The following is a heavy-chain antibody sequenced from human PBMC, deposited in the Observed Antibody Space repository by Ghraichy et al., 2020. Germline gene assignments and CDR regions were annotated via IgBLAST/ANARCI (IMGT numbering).Heavy chain of an antibody. Sequence: SQTLSLTCVISGDSLSNYDVAWNWIRQSPSRGLEWLGRTYRMASEYAESVKARTAITPDTSKNQFSLRLNSVTPDDTAVYYCARGRHNTFDIWGQGIMVTVSS. V-gene: IGHV6-1*01. CDR2: TYRMAS. D-gene: IGHD2/OR15-2a*01. CDR3: ARGRHNTFDI. J-gene: IGHJ3*02. CDR1: GDSLSNYDVA.